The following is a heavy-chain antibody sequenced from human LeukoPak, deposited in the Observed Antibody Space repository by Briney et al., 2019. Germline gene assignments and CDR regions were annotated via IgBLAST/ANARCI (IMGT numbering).Heavy chain of an antibody. D-gene: IGHD7-27*01. Sequence: SETLSLTCTVSDYSISNTYYWGWIRQPPGKGLEWIGNIHHSGSAYYNPSLKSRVTISVDTSKNQFSLKLSSVTAADTAVYYCASEANWGATSFDYWGQGTLVTVSS. CDR3: ASEANWGATSFDY. CDR2: IHHSGSA. J-gene: IGHJ4*02. V-gene: IGHV4-38-2*02. CDR1: DYSISNTYY.